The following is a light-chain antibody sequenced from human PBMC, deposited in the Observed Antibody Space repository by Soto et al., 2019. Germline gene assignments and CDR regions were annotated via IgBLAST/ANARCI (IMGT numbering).Light chain of an antibody. V-gene: IGKV3-20*01. Sequence: IVLARGAGTLTLSPVYMTGHSSMSSQSVSNNYLAWYQQKPGQAPRLLIYGASNRAPGIPDRFSGSGSGTDFTLTISRLEPEDFAVYYCQQYRHTLITFGQGTRREIK. CDR1: QSVSNNY. CDR3: QQYRHTLIT. CDR2: GAS. J-gene: IGKJ5*01.